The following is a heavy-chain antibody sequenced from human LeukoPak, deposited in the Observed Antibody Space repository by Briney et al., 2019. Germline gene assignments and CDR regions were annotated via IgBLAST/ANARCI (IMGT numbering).Heavy chain of an antibody. J-gene: IGHJ4*02. D-gene: IGHD3-3*01. V-gene: IGHV3-23*01. CDR1: GFAFSSYA. CDR3: AKDRDSDFLSGYYDY. CDR2: LSSSGGST. Sequence: GGSLRLSCAASGFAFSSYAMTWVRQAPGKGLEWVSGLSSSGGSTFYADPVKGRFTISRDNSKNTLYLEMNSLRAEDTAVYFCAKDRDSDFLSGYYDYWGQGTLVTVSS.